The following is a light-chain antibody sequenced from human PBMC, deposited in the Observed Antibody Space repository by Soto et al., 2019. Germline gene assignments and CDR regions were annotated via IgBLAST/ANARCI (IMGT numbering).Light chain of an antibody. CDR2: STT. V-gene: IGLV7-43*01. CDR1: TGPVTSGYY. CDR3: LLYYCSPQPNWV. Sequence: QTVVTQEPSLTVCPGGTVTLTCASSTGPVTSGYYPNWFQQKPGQAPRPLIYSTTNEHSWTPDRVSGSLLGGKAALTLSGVLPEDEAEYYCLLYYCSPQPNWVFGGGTKLTVL. J-gene: IGLJ3*02.